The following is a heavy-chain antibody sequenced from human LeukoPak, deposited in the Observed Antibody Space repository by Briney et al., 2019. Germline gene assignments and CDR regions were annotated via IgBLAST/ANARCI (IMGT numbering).Heavy chain of an antibody. J-gene: IGHJ6*03. CDR1: GGSISSSSYY. D-gene: IGHD6-13*01. CDR3: AGRQQPKPYYYYYMDV. CDR2: IYYSGST. V-gene: IGHV4-39*01. Sequence: SETLSLTCTVSGGSISSSSYYCGWIRQPPGKGLEWIGSIYYSGSTYYNPSLKSRVTISVDTSKNQFSLKLSSVTAADTAVYYCAGRQQPKPYYYYYMDVWGKGTTVTVSS.